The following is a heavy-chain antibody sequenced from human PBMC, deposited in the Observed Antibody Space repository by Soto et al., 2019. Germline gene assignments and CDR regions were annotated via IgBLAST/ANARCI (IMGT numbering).Heavy chain of an antibody. D-gene: IGHD6-6*01. CDR3: ARGVGDSSSSGAFDI. CDR1: GGSISSGGYY. V-gene: IGHV4-31*03. J-gene: IGHJ3*02. CDR2: IYYSGST. Sequence: TLSLTCTVSGGSISSGGYYWSWIRQHPGKGLEGIGYIYYSGSTYYNPSLKSRVTISVDTSKNQFSLKLSSVTAADTAVYYCARGVGDSSSSGAFDIWGQGTMVTVSS.